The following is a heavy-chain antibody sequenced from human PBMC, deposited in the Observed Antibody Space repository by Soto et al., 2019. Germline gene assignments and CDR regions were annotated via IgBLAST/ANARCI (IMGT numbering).Heavy chain of an antibody. CDR3: ARGNIVVVPAPLWYYYYGMDV. J-gene: IGHJ6*02. D-gene: IGHD2-2*01. CDR1: GGTFSSYA. V-gene: IGHV1-69*01. Sequence: QVPLVQSGAEVKKPGSSVKVSCKASGGTFSSYAISWVRQAPGQGLEWMGGIIPIFGTANYAQKFQGRVTITADESTSTAYMELSSLRSEDTAVYYCARGNIVVVPAPLWYYYYGMDVWGQGTTVTVSS. CDR2: IIPIFGTA.